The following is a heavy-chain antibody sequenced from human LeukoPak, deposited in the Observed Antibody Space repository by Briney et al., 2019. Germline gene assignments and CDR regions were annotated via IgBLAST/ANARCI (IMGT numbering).Heavy chain of an antibody. V-gene: IGHV1-18*01. CDR2: ISAYNGNT. CDR3: ARDITIFGVAYDAFDI. J-gene: IGHJ3*02. Sequence: ASVKVSCEASGYTFTSYGISWVRQAPGQGLEWMGWISAYNGNTNYAQKLQGRVTMTTDTSTSTAYMELRSLRSDDTAVYYCARDITIFGVAYDAFDIWGQGTMVTVSS. D-gene: IGHD3-3*01. CDR1: GYTFTSYG.